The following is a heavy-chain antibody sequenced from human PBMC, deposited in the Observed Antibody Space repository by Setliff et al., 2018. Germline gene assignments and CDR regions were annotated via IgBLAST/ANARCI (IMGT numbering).Heavy chain of an antibody. CDR1: GFTFSSYW. D-gene: IGHD6-6*01. Sequence: GGSLRLSCAASGFTFSSYWMSWVRQAPGKGLEWVANIKQDGSDKYYVDSVKGRFTISRDNAKNSLSLQMNSLRAEDTAVYYCATYKRSSSFEYWGQGSLVTVSS. CDR2: IKQDGSDK. CDR3: ATYKRSSSFEY. J-gene: IGHJ4*02. V-gene: IGHV3-7*03.